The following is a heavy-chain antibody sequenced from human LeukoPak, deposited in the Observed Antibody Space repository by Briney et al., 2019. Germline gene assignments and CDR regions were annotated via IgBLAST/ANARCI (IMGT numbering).Heavy chain of an antibody. V-gene: IGHV3-30*02. J-gene: IGHJ4*02. CDR1: GFTFSSYG. D-gene: IGHD5-18*01. Sequence: PGGSLRLSCAASGFTFSSYGMHWVRQAPGKGLEWVAFIRYDGSNKYYADSVKGRFTISRDNSKKTLYLQMNSLRAEDTAVYYCAKNSGYSYGSYFDYWGQGTLVTVSS. CDR3: AKNSGYSYGSYFDY. CDR2: IRYDGSNK.